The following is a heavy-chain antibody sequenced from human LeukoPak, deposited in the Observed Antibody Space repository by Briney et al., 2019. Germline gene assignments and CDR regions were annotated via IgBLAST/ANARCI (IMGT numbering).Heavy chain of an antibody. Sequence: GGSLRLSCAASGFTFSDYYMSWIRQAPGQGLEWLSYISGSSTHTNYADSVKGRFTISRDNAKNSLYLQMNSLSAEDTAVYYCARGRYNYGLWGQGTLVTVSS. D-gene: IGHD5-18*01. CDR1: GFTFSDYY. J-gene: IGHJ4*02. CDR3: ARGRYNYGL. CDR2: ISGSSTHT. V-gene: IGHV3-11*06.